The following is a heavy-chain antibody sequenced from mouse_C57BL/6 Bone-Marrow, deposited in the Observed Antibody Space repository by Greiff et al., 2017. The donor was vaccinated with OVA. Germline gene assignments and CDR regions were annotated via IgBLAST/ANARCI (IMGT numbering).Heavy chain of an antibody. CDR3: ARGATVVAGDWYFDV. CDR1: GYTFTSYW. V-gene: IGHV1-62-3*01. D-gene: IGHD1-1*01. CDR2: IDPNSGGT. J-gene: IGHJ1*03. Sequence: QVQLKQSGPELVKPGASVKLSRKASGYTFTSYWMHWVKQRPGRGLEWIGRIDPNSGGTKYNEKFKSKATLTVDKPSSTAYMQLSSLTSEDSAVYYCARGATVVAGDWYFDVWGTGTTVTVSS.